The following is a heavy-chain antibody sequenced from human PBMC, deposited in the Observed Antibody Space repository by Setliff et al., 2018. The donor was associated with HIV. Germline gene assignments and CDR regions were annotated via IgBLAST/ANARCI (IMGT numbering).Heavy chain of an antibody. J-gene: IGHJ6*03. Sequence: SETLSLTCTVSGASISSSSHHWAWIRQPPGKGLEYIGNIYYTGSTHHNPSLESRVATSVDTSKNQFSLKLSSVTAADTAVYYCARIVGWELVATPTFFYYYMDVWGKGTTVTVSS. CDR2: IYYTGST. D-gene: IGHD1-26*01. V-gene: IGHV4-39*01. CDR3: ARIVGWELVATPTFFYYYMDV. CDR1: GASISSSSHH.